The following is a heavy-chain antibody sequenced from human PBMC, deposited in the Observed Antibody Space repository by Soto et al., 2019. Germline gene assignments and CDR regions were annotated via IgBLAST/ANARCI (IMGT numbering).Heavy chain of an antibody. CDR2: ISGSGGST. V-gene: IGHV3-23*01. CDR1: GFTFSSYA. Sequence: GGSMSLSCAAYGFTFSSYAMSWVRPAPGKGLEWVSAISGSGGSTYYADSVRGRFTISRDNAKNTLYLQMNSLRAEDTAVYYCAKMLWTLSNHRITMIVGGYYFDYWGQGTLVTVSS. D-gene: IGHD3-22*01. J-gene: IGHJ4*02. CDR3: AKMLWTLSNHRITMIVGGYYFDY.